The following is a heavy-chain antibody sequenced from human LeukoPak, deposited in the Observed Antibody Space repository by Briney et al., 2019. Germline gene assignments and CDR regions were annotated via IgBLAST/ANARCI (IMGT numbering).Heavy chain of an antibody. J-gene: IGHJ4*02. V-gene: IGHV3-30*19. D-gene: IGHD3-10*01. CDR2: ISYDGSNK. CDR1: GFTFSTYG. CDR3: ARDQDNVLLWFGSFDY. Sequence: PGGPLRLSCAASGFTFSTYGMHWVRQAPGKGLEWVAVISYDGSNKYYADSVKGRFTISRDNSKNTLYLQMNSLRAEDTAVYYCARDQDNVLLWFGSFDYWGQGTLVTVSS.